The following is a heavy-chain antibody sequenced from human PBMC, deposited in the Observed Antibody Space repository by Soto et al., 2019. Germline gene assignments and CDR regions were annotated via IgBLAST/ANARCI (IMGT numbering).Heavy chain of an antibody. CDR2: ICISSSSI. CDR1: GFTFSSYC. D-gene: IGHD3-3*01. J-gene: IGHJ3*02. CDR3: AKDWTSI. V-gene: IGHV3-48*01. Sequence: GGSLRLSCAASGFTFSSYCMSWVRQAPGKGLEWVSFICISSSSIYYADSVKGRFTISRDNAKNSLYLQMNSLRAEDTAVYFCAKDWTSIWGQGTMVTVSS.